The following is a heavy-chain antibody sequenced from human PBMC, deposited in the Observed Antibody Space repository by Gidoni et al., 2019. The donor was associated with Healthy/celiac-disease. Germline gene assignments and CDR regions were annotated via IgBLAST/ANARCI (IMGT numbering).Heavy chain of an antibody. CDR1: GFTFDDYA. V-gene: IGHV3-9*01. J-gene: IGHJ6*02. D-gene: IGHD6-19*01. Sequence: EVQLVESGGGLVQHGRSLRLSCAASGFTFDDYAMHWVRQAPGKGLEWVSGISWNSGSIGYADSVKGRFTISRDNAKNSLYLQMNSLRAEDTALYYCAKAYVSGWLGIGMDVWGQGTTVTVSS. CDR2: ISWNSGSI. CDR3: AKAYVSGWLGIGMDV.